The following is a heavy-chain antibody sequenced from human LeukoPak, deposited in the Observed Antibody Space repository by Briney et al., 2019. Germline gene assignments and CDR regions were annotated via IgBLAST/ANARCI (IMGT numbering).Heavy chain of an antibody. CDR2: INPNSGGT. V-gene: IGHV1-2*02. D-gene: IGHD6-19*01. CDR1: GYTFTGYY. Sequence: ASVKVSCKASGYTFTGYYMHWVRQAPGQGLEWMGWINPNSGGTNYAQKFQGRVTMTRDTSISTAYMELSRLRSDDTAVYYCARESTRSGWYKFLPGYWGQGTLVTVSS. J-gene: IGHJ4*02. CDR3: ARESTRSGWYKFLPGY.